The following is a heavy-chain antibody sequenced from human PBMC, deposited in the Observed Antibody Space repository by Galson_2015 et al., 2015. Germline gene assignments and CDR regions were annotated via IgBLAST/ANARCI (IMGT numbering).Heavy chain of an antibody. D-gene: IGHD4-17*01. V-gene: IGHV3-33*01. Sequence: SLRLSCAASGFTFSGYGMQWVRQAPGKGLEWVAMIYYDRSNKDHADSVKGRFIISRDNSKKTLNLQMNSLRAEDTAVYYCERDGRQFRFSVTWFDPWGQGTLVTVSS. CDR2: IYYDRSNK. CDR3: ERDGRQFRFSVTWFDP. CDR1: GFTFSGYG. J-gene: IGHJ5*02.